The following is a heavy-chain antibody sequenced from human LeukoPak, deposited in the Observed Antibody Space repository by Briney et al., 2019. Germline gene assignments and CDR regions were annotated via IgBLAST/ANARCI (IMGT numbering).Heavy chain of an antibody. D-gene: IGHD1-7*01. V-gene: IGHV3-23*01. Sequence: GGSLRLSCAASGFTFSSYAMSWVRQAPGKGLEWVSAISASGGSTYYVDSVKGRFTISRDKSKNTLFLQMNSLRAEDTAVYYCARSSRELGGYAPWELMPPFDYWGQGTLVTVSS. CDR1: GFTFSSYA. J-gene: IGHJ4*02. CDR3: ARSSRELGGYAPWELMPPFDY. CDR2: ISASGGST.